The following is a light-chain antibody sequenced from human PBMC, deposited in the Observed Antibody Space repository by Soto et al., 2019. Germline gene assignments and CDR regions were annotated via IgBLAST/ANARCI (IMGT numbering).Light chain of an antibody. CDR2: DAS. J-gene: IGKJ4*01. V-gene: IGKV3-11*01. Sequence: EIVLTQSPATLSLSPGERATLSCRASQSVNSYLAWYQQKPGQAPRLLIFDASHRATGIPARFSGSGSGTDVTLTISSLEPEDFAVYYCQQRSNWSLSFGGGTKVEI. CDR1: QSVNSY. CDR3: QQRSNWSLS.